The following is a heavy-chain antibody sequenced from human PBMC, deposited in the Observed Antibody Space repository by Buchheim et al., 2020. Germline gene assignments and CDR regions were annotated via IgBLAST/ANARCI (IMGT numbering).Heavy chain of an antibody. CDR2: ISSSSSYT. J-gene: IGHJ6*02. Sequence: QVQLVESGGGLVKPGGSLRLSCAASGFTFSDYYMSWIRQAPGKGLEWVSYISSSSSYTNYADSVKGRFTIPRDNAKNSLDLQMNSLRAEDTGVYYCARDIAVAGYYYYYGMDVWGQGTT. V-gene: IGHV3-11*06. CDR3: ARDIAVAGYYYYYGMDV. D-gene: IGHD6-19*01. CDR1: GFTFSDYY.